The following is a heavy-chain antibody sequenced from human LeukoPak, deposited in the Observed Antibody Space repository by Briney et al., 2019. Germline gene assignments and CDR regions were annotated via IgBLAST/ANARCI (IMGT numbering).Heavy chain of an antibody. D-gene: IGHD5-24*01. J-gene: IGHJ4*02. CDR3: ARGHSRDGYNFDIYGY. CDR2: IYSGGST. Sequence: AGGSLRLSCAASGFTVSSNYMSWVRQAPGKGLEWVSVIYSGGSTYYADSVKGRFTISRDNSKNTLYLQMNSLRAEDTAVYYCARGHSRDGYNFDIYGYWGQGTLVTVSS. V-gene: IGHV3-53*01. CDR1: GFTVSSNY.